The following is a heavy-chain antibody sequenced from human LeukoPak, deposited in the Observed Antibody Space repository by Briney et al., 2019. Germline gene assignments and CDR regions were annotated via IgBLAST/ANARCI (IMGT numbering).Heavy chain of an antibody. J-gene: IGHJ6*02. CDR1: GFTVSSNY. V-gene: IGHV3-66*01. Sequence: GGSLRLSCAASGFTVSSNYMSWVRQAPGKGLEWVSVIYSGGSTYYADSVKGRFTISRDNAKNTLYLQMNSLRAEDTAVYYCARGVIGTLSGLYGMDVWGQGTTVTVSS. D-gene: IGHD1-7*01. CDR3: ARGVIGTLSGLYGMDV. CDR2: IYSGGST.